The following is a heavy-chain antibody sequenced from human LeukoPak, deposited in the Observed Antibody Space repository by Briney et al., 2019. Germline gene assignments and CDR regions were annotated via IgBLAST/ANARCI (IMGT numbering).Heavy chain of an antibody. V-gene: IGHV1-18*01. J-gene: IGHJ4*02. CDR2: ISAYNGNT. CDR3: ARDRGRDSRLDY. D-gene: IGHD3-22*01. CDR1: GYTFTSCG. Sequence: ASVKVSCKASGYTFTSCGISWVRQAPGQGLEWMGWISAYNGNTNYAQKLQGRVTMTTDTSTSTAYMELSSVTAADTAVYYCARDRGRDSRLDYWGQGTLVTVSS.